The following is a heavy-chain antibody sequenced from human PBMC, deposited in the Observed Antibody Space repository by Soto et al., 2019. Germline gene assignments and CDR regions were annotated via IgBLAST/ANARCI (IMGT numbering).Heavy chain of an antibody. D-gene: IGHD3-9*01. Sequence: GGSLRLSCAASGFTFSSYWMSWVRQAPGKGLEWVANIKQDGSEKYYVDSVKGRFTISRDNAKNLLYLQMNSLRAEDTAVYYCASNSYYDILTGYYLIGTFDYWGQGTLVTVSS. V-gene: IGHV3-7*01. CDR2: IKQDGSEK. CDR1: GFTFSSYW. CDR3: ASNSYYDILTGYYLIGTFDY. J-gene: IGHJ4*02.